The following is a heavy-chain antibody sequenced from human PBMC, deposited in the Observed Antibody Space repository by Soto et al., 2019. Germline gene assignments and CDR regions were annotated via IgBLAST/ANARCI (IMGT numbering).Heavy chain of an antibody. J-gene: IGHJ6*02. CDR3: ARALPSSSWSRVYYYGMDV. CDR1: GFTFSSYS. CDR2: ISSSSSTI. V-gene: IGHV3-48*01. D-gene: IGHD6-13*01. Sequence: GGSLRLSCAASGFTFSSYSMNWVRQAPGKGLEWVSYISSSSSTIYYADSVKGRFTISRDNAKNSLYLQMNSLRAEDTAVYYCARALPSSSWSRVYYYGMDVWGQGTTVTVSS.